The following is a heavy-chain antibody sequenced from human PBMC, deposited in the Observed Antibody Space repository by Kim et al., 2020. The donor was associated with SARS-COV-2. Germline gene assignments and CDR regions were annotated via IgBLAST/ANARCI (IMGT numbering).Heavy chain of an antibody. V-gene: IGHV1-8*01. CDR1: GYTFTSYD. J-gene: IGHJ6*02. CDR3: ARDRRYFDWLSHNHYYYGMDV. CDR2: MNPNSGNT. Sequence: ASVKVSCKASGYTFTSYDINWVRQATGQGLEWMGWMNPNSGNTGYAQKFQGRVTMTRNTSISTAYMELSSLRSEDTAVYYCARDRRYFDWLSHNHYYYGMDVWGQGTTVTVSS. D-gene: IGHD3-9*01.